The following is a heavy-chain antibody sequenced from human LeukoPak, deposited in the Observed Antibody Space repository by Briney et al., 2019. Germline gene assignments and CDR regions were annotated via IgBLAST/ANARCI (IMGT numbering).Heavy chain of an antibody. CDR3: ARRIAYCSGGSCYSAPYYYYYMDV. CDR1: GYTFTGYY. V-gene: IGHV1-18*04. D-gene: IGHD2-15*01. J-gene: IGHJ6*03. Sequence: ASVKVSCKASGYTFTGYYMHWVRQAPGQGLEWMGWISAYNGNTNYAQKLQGRVTMTTDTSTSTAYMELRSLRSDDTAVYYCARRIAYCSGGSCYSAPYYYYYMDVWGKGTTVTVSS. CDR2: ISAYNGNT.